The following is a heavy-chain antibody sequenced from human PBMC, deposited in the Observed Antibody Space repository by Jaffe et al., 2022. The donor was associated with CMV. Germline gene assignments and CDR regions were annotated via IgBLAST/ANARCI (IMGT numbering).Heavy chain of an antibody. CDR3: AKKGTPSHGPVTGSGFFDY. CDR1: GFTFSGYA. Sequence: EVQLLESGGGLVQPGESLRLSCAASGFTFSGYATNWVRQAPGKGLEWVSTVSGDGATTFYADSVKGRFTISKDNSKSTLYLQMNSLRGEDTAVYYCAKKGTPSHGPVTGSGFFDYWGQGTLVTVSS. CDR2: VSGDGATT. J-gene: IGHJ4*02. D-gene: IGHD3-10*01. V-gene: IGHV3-23*01.